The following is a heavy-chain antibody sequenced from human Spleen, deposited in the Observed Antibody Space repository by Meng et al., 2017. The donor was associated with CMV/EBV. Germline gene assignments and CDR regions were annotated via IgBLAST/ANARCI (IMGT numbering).Heavy chain of an antibody. CDR3: AKEALRDDFWSGYTHSYDY. V-gene: IGHV3-23*01. Sequence: SCKASGYTFSSYAMSWVRQAPGKGLEWVSAISGSGGSTYYADSVKGRFTISRDNSKNTLYLQMNSLRAEDTAVYYCAKEALRDDFWSGYTHSYDYWGQGTLVTVSS. CDR2: ISGSGGST. D-gene: IGHD3-3*01. J-gene: IGHJ4*02. CDR1: GYTFSSYA.